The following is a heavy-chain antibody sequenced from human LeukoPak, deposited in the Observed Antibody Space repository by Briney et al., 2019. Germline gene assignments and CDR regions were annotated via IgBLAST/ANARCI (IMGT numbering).Heavy chain of an antibody. CDR3: AKGSSSSTPYYFDY. J-gene: IGHJ4*02. CDR2: ITDSGGST. V-gene: IGHV3-23*01. D-gene: IGHD6-6*01. CDR1: GFTFSSYA. Sequence: GGSLRLSGAASGFTFSSYAMSWVRQAPGKGLEWFSAITDSGGSTYHADSVKGRFTISRDNSKDTLYLQMNSLRAEDTAVYYCAKGSSSSTPYYFDYWGQGTLVTVSS.